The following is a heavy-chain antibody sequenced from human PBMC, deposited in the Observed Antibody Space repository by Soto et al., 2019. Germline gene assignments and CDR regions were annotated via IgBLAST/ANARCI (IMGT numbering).Heavy chain of an antibody. CDR1: GYTLTTYV. CDR2: INAGNDNT. CDR3: ARVGHYYYGMDV. J-gene: IGHJ6*02. D-gene: IGHD3-10*01. Sequence: ASVKVSCKASGYTLTTYVMHWVRQAPGQRLEWMGWINAGNDNTKYSQKFQGRVTITRDTSASTVYMELSSLSSEDTAVYYCARVGHYYYGMDVWGQGTTVTVSS. V-gene: IGHV1-3*01.